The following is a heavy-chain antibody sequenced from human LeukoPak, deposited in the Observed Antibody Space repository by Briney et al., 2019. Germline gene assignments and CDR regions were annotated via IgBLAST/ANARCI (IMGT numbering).Heavy chain of an antibody. D-gene: IGHD3-10*01. Sequence: GGSLRLSCAASGFTFSSYGMHWVRQAPGKGLEWVAVISYDGTNKYYADSVKGRFTISRDNSKNTLYLQMNSLRAEDTAVYYCARDATMVRGVTYFDYWGQGTLVTVSS. CDR3: ARDATMVRGVTYFDY. CDR2: ISYDGTNK. J-gene: IGHJ4*02. CDR1: GFTFSSYG. V-gene: IGHV3-30*03.